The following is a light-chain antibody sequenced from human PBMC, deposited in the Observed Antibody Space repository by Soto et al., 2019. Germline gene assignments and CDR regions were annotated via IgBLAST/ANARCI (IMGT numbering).Light chain of an antibody. Sequence: DIVMTQSPDSLAVSLGERATINCKSSQSVLYSSNTKNYLAWYQQKPGQPPKLLIYWASTRESGVPDRFSGSGYRSDFTLTVSSLQAEDVAVYYCQQYYSTLALTFGGGTKVEIK. CDR2: WAS. J-gene: IGKJ4*01. CDR1: QSVLYSSNTKNY. V-gene: IGKV4-1*01. CDR3: QQYYSTLALT.